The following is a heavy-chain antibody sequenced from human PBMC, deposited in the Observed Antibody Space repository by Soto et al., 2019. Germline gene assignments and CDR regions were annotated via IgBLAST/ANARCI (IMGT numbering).Heavy chain of an antibody. Sequence: GGSLRLSCSASGFTFSSYAMHWVRQAPGKGLEYVSAISSNGGSTYYAESVKGRFTISRDNSKSTLYLQMSRLRAEDTDVYYCVNVPAGIQLWSTFDYWGPGTLVTVSP. V-gene: IGHV3-64D*08. J-gene: IGHJ4*02. CDR2: ISSNGGST. CDR1: GFTFSSYA. D-gene: IGHD5-18*01. CDR3: VNVPAGIQLWSTFDY.